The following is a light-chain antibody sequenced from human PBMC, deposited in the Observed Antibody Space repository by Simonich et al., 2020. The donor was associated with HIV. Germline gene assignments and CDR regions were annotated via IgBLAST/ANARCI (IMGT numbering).Light chain of an antibody. V-gene: IGKV3-15*01. CDR2: GAF. CDR1: KSVSSK. Sequence: EVVMTQFPATLSVSPGARATPSCRASKSVSSKLAWYQQKPGQAPRRLIYGAFTRATGIPARFSGSGSGTEFTLTISSMQSEDFAVYYCQQYNDWPHYTFGQGTKLEIK. CDR3: QQYNDWPHYT. J-gene: IGKJ2*01.